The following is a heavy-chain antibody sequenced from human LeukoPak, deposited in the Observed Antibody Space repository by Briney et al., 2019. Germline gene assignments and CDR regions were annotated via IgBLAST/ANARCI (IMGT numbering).Heavy chain of an antibody. CDR2: INGDGSNT. Sequence: GGSLRLSCAASGFTFSSHWMHWVRQAPGKGLVWVSRINGDGSNTTYADSVKGRFTISRDNAKNTLYLQMNSLRAEDTAVYHCARSKSWYSTDVWAKGQWSPSLQ. V-gene: IGHV3-74*03. CDR3: ARSKSWYSTDV. D-gene: IGHD2-15*01. CDR1: GFTFSSHW. J-gene: IGHJ3*01.